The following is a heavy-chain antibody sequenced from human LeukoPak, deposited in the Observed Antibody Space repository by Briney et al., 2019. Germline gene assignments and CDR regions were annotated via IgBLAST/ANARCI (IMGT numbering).Heavy chain of an antibody. CDR2: IYYSGST. CDR3: ARRKGDTAMVMFDY. CDR1: GGSISSYY. D-gene: IGHD5-18*01. Sequence: PSETLSLTCTVSGGSISSYYWSWIRQPPGKGLEWIGYIYYSGSTNYNPSLKSRVTISVDTSKNQFSLKLSSVTAADTAVYYCARRKGDTAMVMFDYWGQGTLVNVSS. V-gene: IGHV4-59*08. J-gene: IGHJ4*02.